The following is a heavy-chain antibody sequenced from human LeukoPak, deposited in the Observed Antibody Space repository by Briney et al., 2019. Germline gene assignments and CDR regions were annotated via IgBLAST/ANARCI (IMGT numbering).Heavy chain of an antibody. J-gene: IGHJ5*02. CDR2: MNPNSGNT. Sequence: ASVKVSCKASGYTFTSYDINWVRQATGQGLEWMGWMNPNSGNTGYAQKFQGRVTITRNTSISTAYMELSSLRSEDTAVYYCARGPSRRRQQLVLGHWFDPWGQGTLVTVSS. CDR1: GYTFTSYD. CDR3: ARGPSRRRQQLVLGHWFDP. V-gene: IGHV1-8*03. D-gene: IGHD6-13*01.